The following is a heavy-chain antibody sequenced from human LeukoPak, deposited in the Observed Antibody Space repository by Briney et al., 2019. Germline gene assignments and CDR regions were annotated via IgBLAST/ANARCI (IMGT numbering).Heavy chain of an antibody. CDR3: ARAPYSNSPDI. Sequence: DPGRSLRLSCAASGFTFSSHGMHWVRQAPGKGLEWVAVIWYDGSNKFYADSVRGRFTISRDNSKNTLYVRMNSLRVEDTAVYYCARAPYSNSPDIWGQGALVTVSS. D-gene: IGHD6-13*01. CDR2: IWYDGSNK. V-gene: IGHV3-33*01. J-gene: IGHJ4*02. CDR1: GFTFSSHG.